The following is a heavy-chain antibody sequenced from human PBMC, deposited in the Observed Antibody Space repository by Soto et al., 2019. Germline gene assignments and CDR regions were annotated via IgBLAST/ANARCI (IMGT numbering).Heavy chain of an antibody. CDR3: AREHCRRWRFDY. V-gene: IGHV1-8*01. CDR1: GYTFTSYD. Sequence: QVQLVQSGAEVKKPGASVKVSCKASGYTFTSYDINWVRQATGQGLEWMGWMNPNSGNTGYAQKLQGRVTMTRNTFRRTAYMALSSLRSEDTAVDYCAREHCRRWRFDYWGQGTLVTVSS. D-gene: IGHD3-3*02. CDR2: MNPNSGNT. J-gene: IGHJ4*02.